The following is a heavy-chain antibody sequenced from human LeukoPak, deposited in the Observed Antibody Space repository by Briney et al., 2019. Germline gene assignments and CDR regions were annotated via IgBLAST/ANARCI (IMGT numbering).Heavy chain of an antibody. V-gene: IGHV4-30-4*08. J-gene: IGHJ6*02. CDR3: ARAKMALRHLVRHSGYDGSPYYYYGMDV. CDR2: IYYSGST. CDR1: GGSISSGDYY. Sequence: PSETLSLTCTVSGGSISSGDYYWSWIRQPPGKGLEWIGYIYYSGSTYYNPSLKSRVTISVDTPKNQFSLKLSSVTAADTAVYYCARAKMALRHLVRHSGYDGSPYYYYGMDVWGQGTTVTVSS. D-gene: IGHD5-12*01.